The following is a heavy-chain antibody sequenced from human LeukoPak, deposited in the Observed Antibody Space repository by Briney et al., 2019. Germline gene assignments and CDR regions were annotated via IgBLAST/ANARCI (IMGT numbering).Heavy chain of an antibody. D-gene: IGHD6-13*01. J-gene: IGHJ5*02. CDR3: AKVPRQHDNWFDP. CDR2: ISSGSTII. V-gene: IGHV3-48*01. Sequence: SGGSLRLSCAASGFTFSSHSMNWVRQASGKGLEWVSYISSGSTIIHYADSVKGRFTISRDDAKNSLYLQMNSLRAEDTAVYYCAKVPRQHDNWFDPWGQGTLVTVSS. CDR1: GFTFSSHS.